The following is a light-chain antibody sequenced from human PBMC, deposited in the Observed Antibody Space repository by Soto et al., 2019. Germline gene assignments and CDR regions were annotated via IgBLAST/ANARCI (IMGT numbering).Light chain of an antibody. Sequence: EIVMTKSPATVSVCPGERATLSCRASDSFISNLGWYQNKPGQAASLLIYDASTRATGIPARSSGSGSGTDFTXTISSRSTGDFAFYYCQHGSDSSTLGPG. CDR2: DAS. CDR1: DSFISN. V-gene: IGKV3-15*01. CDR3: QHGSDSST. J-gene: IGKJ3*01.